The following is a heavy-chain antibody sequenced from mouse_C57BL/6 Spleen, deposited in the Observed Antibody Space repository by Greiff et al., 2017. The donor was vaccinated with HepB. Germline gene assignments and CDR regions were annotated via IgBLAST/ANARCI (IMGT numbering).Heavy chain of an antibody. D-gene: IGHD2-4*01. J-gene: IGHJ2*01. CDR2: IYPGDGDT. CDR3: AREGVSTMITTGFDY. Sequence: QVQLKQSGAELVKPGASVKISCKASGYAFSSYWMNWVKQRPGKGLEWIGQIYPGDGDTNYNGKFKGKATLTADKSSSTAYMQLSSLTSEDSAVYFCAREGVSTMITTGFDYWGQGTTLTVSS. V-gene: IGHV1-80*01. CDR1: GYAFSSYW.